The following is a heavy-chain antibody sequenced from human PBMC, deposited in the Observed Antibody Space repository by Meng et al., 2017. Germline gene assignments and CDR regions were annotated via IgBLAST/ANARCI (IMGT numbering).Heavy chain of an antibody. Sequence: QVQLQESGPGLVKPPETLSLTCTVSGGSISSYYWSWIRQPPGKGLEWIGYIYYSGSTNYNPSLKSRVTISVDTSKNQFSLKLSSVTAADTAVYYCARGYDFWSGQYYFDYWGQGTLVTVSS. CDR1: GGSISSYY. V-gene: IGHV4-59*01. D-gene: IGHD3-3*01. CDR2: IYYSGST. J-gene: IGHJ4*02. CDR3: ARGYDFWSGQYYFDY.